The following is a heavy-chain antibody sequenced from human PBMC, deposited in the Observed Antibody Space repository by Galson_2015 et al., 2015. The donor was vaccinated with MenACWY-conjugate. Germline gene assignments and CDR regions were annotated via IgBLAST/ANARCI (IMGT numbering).Heavy chain of an antibody. D-gene: IGHD1-26*01. Sequence: SLRLSCAASGFYFSNCFMSWVRQAPGKGLEWVSGITGSGGNTYYADSVQGRFTLFRDNSKKTPYLQMNSLRAEDMAVYFCARAVPSRGAEVSDYWGQGTLVTVSS. CDR3: ARAVPSRGAEVSDY. V-gene: IGHV3-23*01. CDR2: ITGSGGNT. CDR1: GFYFSNCF. J-gene: IGHJ4*02.